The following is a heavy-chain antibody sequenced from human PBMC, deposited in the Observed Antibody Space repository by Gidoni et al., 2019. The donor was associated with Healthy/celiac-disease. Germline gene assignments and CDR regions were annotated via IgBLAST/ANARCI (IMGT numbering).Heavy chain of an antibody. V-gene: IGHV4-61*02. Sequence: QVQLQESGPGLVKPSQTLSLTCTVSGGSISSGSYYWSWIRQPAGKGLEWIGRIYTSGSTNYNPSIKSRVTISVDTSKNQFPLKLSSVTAADTAVYYCARDLQQRGGMDVWGQGTTVTVSS. J-gene: IGHJ6*02. CDR3: ARDLQQRGGMDV. D-gene: IGHD4-4*01. CDR2: IYTSGST. CDR1: GGSISSGSYY.